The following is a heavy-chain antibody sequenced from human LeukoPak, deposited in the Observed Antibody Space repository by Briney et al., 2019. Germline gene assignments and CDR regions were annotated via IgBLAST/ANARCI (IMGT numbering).Heavy chain of an antibody. CDR1: GFTFSSYA. J-gene: IGHJ4*02. CDR2: ISGSGGST. Sequence: GGSLRLSCAASGFTFSSYAMSWVRQAPGKGLEWVSAISGSGGSTYYADSVKGRFTISRDNSKNTLYLQMNSLRAEDTAVYYCARTTRIYGSGPDYWGQGTLVTVSS. V-gene: IGHV3-23*01. CDR3: ARTTRIYGSGPDY. D-gene: IGHD3-10*01.